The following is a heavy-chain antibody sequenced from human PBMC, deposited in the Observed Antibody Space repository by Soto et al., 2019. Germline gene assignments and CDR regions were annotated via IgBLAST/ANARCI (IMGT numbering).Heavy chain of an antibody. J-gene: IGHJ4*02. Sequence: APVKVSCKASGYTFTSYGISLVRQAPGQGLEWMGWISAYNGNTNYAQKLQGRVTMTTGTSTSTAYMELRSLRSDDTAVYYCARDSGYYGSGSSIPFDYWGQGTLVTVSS. CDR2: ISAYNGNT. D-gene: IGHD3-10*01. CDR3: ARDSGYYGSGSSIPFDY. V-gene: IGHV1-18*01. CDR1: GYTFTSYG.